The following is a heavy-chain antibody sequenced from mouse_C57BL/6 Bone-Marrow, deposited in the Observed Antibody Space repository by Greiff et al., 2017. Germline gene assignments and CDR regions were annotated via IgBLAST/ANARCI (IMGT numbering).Heavy chain of an antibody. J-gene: IGHJ2*01. CDR3: ARDGYYVDY. V-gene: IGHV1-69*01. CDR1: GYTFTSYW. D-gene: IGHD1-1*01. Sequence: VQLQQPGAELVMPGASVKLSCKASGYTFTSYWMHWVKQRPGQGLEWIGEIDPSDSYTNYNQKFKGKSTLTVDKSSSTAYMQLSSLTSEYSSVYYCARDGYYVDYWGQCTTLTVSS. CDR2: IDPSDSYT.